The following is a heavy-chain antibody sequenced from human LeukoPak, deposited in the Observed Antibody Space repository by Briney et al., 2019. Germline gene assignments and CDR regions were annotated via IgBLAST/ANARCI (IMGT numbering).Heavy chain of an antibody. CDR1: GFTFSHYV. CDR3: AKEPFNAWSPYYFDY. Sequence: GSLRLSCAASGFTFSHYVMSWVRQAPGKGLEWVSGISGSVGTTYYADSVRGRFTISRDNSKSTLFLQLNSLRAEDTAVYYCAKEPFNAWSPYYFDYWGQGTLVTVSS. CDR2: ISGSVGTT. V-gene: IGHV3-23*01. D-gene: IGHD2/OR15-2a*01. J-gene: IGHJ4*02.